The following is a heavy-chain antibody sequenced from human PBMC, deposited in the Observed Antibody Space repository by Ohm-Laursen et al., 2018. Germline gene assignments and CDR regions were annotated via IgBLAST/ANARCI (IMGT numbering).Heavy chain of an antibody. V-gene: IGHV3-23*01. CDR3: ARGWCSSSGCKYYFDW. J-gene: IGHJ4*02. CDR2: ISGTGDST. D-gene: IGHD2-2*01. Sequence: SLRLSCSASGFTFSSYAMIWVRQAAGKGLEWVSSISGTGDSTQNADSVKGRFTISRDNSENTLSLQMSSLRAEDTAVYYCARGWCSSSGCKYYFDWWGQGTLVTVSS. CDR1: GFTFSSYA.